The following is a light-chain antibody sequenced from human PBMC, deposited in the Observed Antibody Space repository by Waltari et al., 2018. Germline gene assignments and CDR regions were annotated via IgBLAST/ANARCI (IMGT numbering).Light chain of an antibody. Sequence: QLVLTQSPSASASLGASVKLTCPLSSGHSSNVIAWLQQQPEKGPRYLMKVNSDGSHSKGDEIPDRFSGSSSGAERCLTISSLQSEDEADYYCQTGGHGTWVFGGGTKRTVL. CDR1: SGHSSNV. CDR3: QTGGHGTWV. CDR2: VNSDGSH. J-gene: IGLJ3*02. V-gene: IGLV4-69*01.